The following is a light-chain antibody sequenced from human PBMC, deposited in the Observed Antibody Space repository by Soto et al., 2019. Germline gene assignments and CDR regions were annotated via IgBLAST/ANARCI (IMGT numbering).Light chain of an antibody. CDR2: AVS. CDR3: QQYVGSSRT. J-gene: IGKJ1*01. V-gene: IGKV3-20*01. CDR1: RTVDSTY. Sequence: EIVLTQSPGTLSLSPGERATISCRASRTVDSTYLAWYQQKPGQAPRLLIYAVSTRATGIPDRFSGSGSGTDITLTISRLELEDFAVYHCQQYVGSSRTFGQGTKVEIK.